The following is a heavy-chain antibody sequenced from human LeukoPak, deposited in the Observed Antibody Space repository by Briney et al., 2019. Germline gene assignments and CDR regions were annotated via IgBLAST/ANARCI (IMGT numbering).Heavy chain of an antibody. V-gene: IGHV3-33*01. CDR1: GFTFSSYG. CDR2: IWYDGSNK. CDR3: ASSCSSTSCYYYFYGMDV. Sequence: GGSLRLSCAASGFTFSSYGMHWVRQAPGKGLEWVAVIWYDGSNKYYADSVKGRFTISRDNSKNTLYLQMNSLRAEDTAVYYCASSCSSTSCYYYFYGMDVWGQGTTVTVSS. J-gene: IGHJ6*02. D-gene: IGHD2-2*01.